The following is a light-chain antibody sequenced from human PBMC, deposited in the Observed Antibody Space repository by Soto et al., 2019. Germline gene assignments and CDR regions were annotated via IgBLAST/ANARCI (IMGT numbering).Light chain of an antibody. CDR1: AGAVTSGHF. Sequence: QAVVTQESSLTVSPGGTVTLTCASSAGAVTSGHFPYWFQQKPGQAPRTLIYDITKKHAWTPARFSGSLLGGKAALTLSGAQPEDEAEYYCLLSYSGASVFGTGTKATVL. V-gene: IGLV7-46*01. J-gene: IGLJ1*01. CDR2: DIT. CDR3: LLSYSGASV.